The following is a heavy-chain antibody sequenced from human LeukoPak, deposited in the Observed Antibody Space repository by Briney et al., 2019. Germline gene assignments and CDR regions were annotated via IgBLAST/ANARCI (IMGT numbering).Heavy chain of an antibody. V-gene: IGHV3-30-3*01. D-gene: IGHD1-1*01. Sequence: GGSLRLSCSASGFTFSSYAMHWVRQAPGKGLEWVTVISYDGSNKYYADSVKGRFTISRDNSKNTLYLQMKSQRAEDTAVYYCAREVERHFDYWGQGTLVTVSS. CDR1: GFTFSSYA. J-gene: IGHJ4*02. CDR3: AREVERHFDY. CDR2: ISYDGSNK.